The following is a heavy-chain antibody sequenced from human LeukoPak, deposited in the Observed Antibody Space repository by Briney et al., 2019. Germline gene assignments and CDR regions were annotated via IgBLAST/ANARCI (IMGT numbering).Heavy chain of an antibody. Sequence: GGSLRLSCAASGFSLNTCAVNWVRQAPGKGLEWVSGISVIDDTAYYADSVRGRFTSSRDRSRNTVYLQMDSLRDEDTAIYYCARGGATYGAAPYDYWGQGNLVTVSS. D-gene: IGHD4/OR15-4a*01. CDR3: ARGGATYGAAPYDY. J-gene: IGHJ4*02. CDR1: GFSLNTCA. CDR2: ISVIDDTA. V-gene: IGHV3-23*01.